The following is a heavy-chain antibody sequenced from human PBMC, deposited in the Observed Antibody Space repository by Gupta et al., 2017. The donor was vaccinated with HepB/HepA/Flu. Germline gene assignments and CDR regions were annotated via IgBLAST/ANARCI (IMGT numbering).Heavy chain of an antibody. V-gene: IGHV3-21*01. CDR2: ISSSGRFI. D-gene: IGHD3-22*01. CDR3: AREGHYDSSIYSSMDV. J-gene: IGHJ6*03. CDR1: GFTFSAYT. Sequence: EVRLVVSGGGLVKPGGSLRLSCAASGFTFSAYTMNWVRQAPGKGLEWVSSISSSGRFIYYAEYLKSRFTISRDNSKSSLFLQMNSLREEDTAIYYCAREGHYDSSIYSSMDVWGKGTTVTVSS.